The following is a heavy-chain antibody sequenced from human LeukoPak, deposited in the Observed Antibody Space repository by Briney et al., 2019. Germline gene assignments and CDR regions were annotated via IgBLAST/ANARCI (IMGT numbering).Heavy chain of an antibody. Sequence: GGSLRLSCAASGFTFSNYWIHWVRQVPQKGLLWVSRINADGSQTKYADSVRGRFTISRDNAKNTVFLQMNSLRSEDTAMYYCARDGGLGTPFHSWGQGTLVTVSS. CDR2: INADGSQT. V-gene: IGHV3-74*01. D-gene: IGHD3-16*01. CDR3: ARDGGLGTPFHS. J-gene: IGHJ4*02. CDR1: GFTFSNYW.